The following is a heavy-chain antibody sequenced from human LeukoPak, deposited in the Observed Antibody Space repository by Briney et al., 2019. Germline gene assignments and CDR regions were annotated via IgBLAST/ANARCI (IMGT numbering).Heavy chain of an antibody. Sequence: GRSLRLSCGASGFTFSSYAMHWVRQAPGKGLEWVAVISYDGSNKYYADSVKGRFTISRDNSKNTLYLQMNSLRAEDTAVYYCARGNTMVRGVTNYWGQGTLVTVSS. CDR3: ARGNTMVRGVTNY. D-gene: IGHD3-10*01. V-gene: IGHV3-30-3*01. CDR2: ISYDGSNK. J-gene: IGHJ4*02. CDR1: GFTFSSYA.